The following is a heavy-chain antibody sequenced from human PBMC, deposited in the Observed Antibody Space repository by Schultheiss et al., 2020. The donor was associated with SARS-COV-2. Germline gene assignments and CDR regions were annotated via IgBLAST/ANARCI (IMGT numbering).Heavy chain of an antibody. D-gene: IGHD3-22*01. J-gene: IGHJ4*02. CDR1: GFTFSSYA. CDR2: IKSKTDGGTT. Sequence: GGSLRLSCAASGFTFSSYAMSWVRQAPGKGLEWVGRIKSKTDGGTTDYAAPVKGRFTISRDDSKNTLYLQMNSLKTEDTAVYYCAPAPITMIVVVDYWGQGTLVTVSS. CDR3: APAPITMIVVVDY. V-gene: IGHV3-15*01.